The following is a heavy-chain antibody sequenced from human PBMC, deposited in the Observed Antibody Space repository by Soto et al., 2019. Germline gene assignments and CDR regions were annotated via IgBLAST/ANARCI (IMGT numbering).Heavy chain of an antibody. CDR3: GRVVEGATRHTDFDS. CDR1: GVSIHNSHSF. V-gene: IGHV4-39*01. CDR2: VYYSGGA. Sequence: SETLSLTCAVSGVSIHNSHSFWGWIRQPPGKGLEFIGSVYYSGGANYNPSLKSRVTVSIDTSNNQFSLRVNSVTAADTDVYYCGRVVEGATRHTDFDSWGQGTLVTVSS. J-gene: IGHJ5*01. D-gene: IGHD2-15*01.